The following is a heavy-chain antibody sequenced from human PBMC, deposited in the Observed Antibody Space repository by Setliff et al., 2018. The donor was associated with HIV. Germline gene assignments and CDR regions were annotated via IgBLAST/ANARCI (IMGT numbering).Heavy chain of an antibody. D-gene: IGHD3-22*01. V-gene: IGHV4-31*02. CDR1: GGSISSGEYY. CDR3: ARHSGLGGYYSPFDY. J-gene: IGHJ4*02. Sequence: SETLSLTCTVSGGSISSGEYYWNWIRQHPGKGLGWIGYISYSGSTYYNPSLKSRPAISVDTSKNQFSLKLSSVTAADTAVYYCARHSGLGGYYSPFDYWGPGTLVTVSS. CDR2: ISYSGST.